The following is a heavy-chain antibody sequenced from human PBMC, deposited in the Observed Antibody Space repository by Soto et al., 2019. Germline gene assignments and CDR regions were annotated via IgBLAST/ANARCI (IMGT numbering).Heavy chain of an antibody. CDR2: IGGRGDNT. V-gene: IGHV3-23*01. J-gene: IGHJ1*01. Sequence: EVQLLESGGGLVQPGGFLRLSCAASGLTFSNYAMSWVRQAPGKGLEWVSSIGGRGDNTYYADSVEGRFTISRDISKNALYLQMNSLRVDDTAVYYCANYYDSSGYPYGFFQHWGHGTLGSVSS. CDR3: ANYYDSSGYPYGFFQH. D-gene: IGHD3-22*01. CDR1: GLTFSNYA.